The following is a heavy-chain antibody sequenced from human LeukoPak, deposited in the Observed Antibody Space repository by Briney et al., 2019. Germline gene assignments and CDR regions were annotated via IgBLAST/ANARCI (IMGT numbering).Heavy chain of an antibody. CDR1: RGTFSSYG. Sequence: ASVKVSCKASRGTFSSYGISWVRQAPGQGLGWMGGVIAIFGRVKNGQKYQGRATITTDESTSTAYMELSSLTSEDTGVYYCARGELGDSSGFSFFDYWGQGTLVTVSS. CDR2: VIAIFGRV. CDR3: ARGELGDSSGFSFFDY. J-gene: IGHJ4*02. V-gene: IGHV1-69*05. D-gene: IGHD3-22*01.